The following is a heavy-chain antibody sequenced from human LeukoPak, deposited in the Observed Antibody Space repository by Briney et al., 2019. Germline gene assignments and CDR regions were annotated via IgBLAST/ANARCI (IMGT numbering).Heavy chain of an antibody. CDR2: ISYDGSNK. J-gene: IGHJ5*02. CDR3: ARDGSYYGSGRGWFDP. V-gene: IGHV3-30*04. CDR1: GCTFSSYA. Sequence: GRSLRLSCAASGCTFSSYAMHWVRQAPGKGLEWVAVISYDGSNKYYADSVKGRFTISRDNSKNPLYLQMNSLRAEDTAVYYCARDGSYYGSGRGWFDPWGQGTLVTVSS. D-gene: IGHD3-10*01.